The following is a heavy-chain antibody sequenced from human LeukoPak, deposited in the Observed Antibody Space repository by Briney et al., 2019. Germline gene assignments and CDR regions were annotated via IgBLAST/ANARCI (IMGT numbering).Heavy chain of an antibody. D-gene: IGHD5-24*01. CDR3: ARGGDGYNRAFDI. Sequence: GGSLRLSCAASGFTFSSYWMHWVRQAPGKGLEWVSVIYSGGTTYYADSVKGRFTISRDNSKNTLYLQMNRLRAEDTAVYYCARGGDGYNRAFDIWGQGTMVTVSS. CDR1: GFTFSSYW. CDR2: IYSGGTT. J-gene: IGHJ3*02. V-gene: IGHV3-53*01.